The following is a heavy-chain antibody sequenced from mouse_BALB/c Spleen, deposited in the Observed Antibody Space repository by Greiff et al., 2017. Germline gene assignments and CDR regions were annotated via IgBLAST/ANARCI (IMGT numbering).Heavy chain of an antibody. D-gene: IGHD2-10*02. V-gene: IGHV5-4*02. CDR3: AREGYGNYGGYFDV. J-gene: IGHJ1*01. CDR2: ISDGGSYT. CDR1: GFTFSDYY. Sequence: EVKVVESGGGLVKPGGSLKLSCAASGFTFSDYYMYWVRQTPEKRLEWVATISDGGSYTYYPDSVKGRFTISRDNAKNNLYLQMSSLKSEDTAMYYCAREGYGNYGGYFDVWGAGTTVTVSS.